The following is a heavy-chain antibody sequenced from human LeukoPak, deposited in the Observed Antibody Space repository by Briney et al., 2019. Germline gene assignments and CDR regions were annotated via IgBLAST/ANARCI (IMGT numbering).Heavy chain of an antibody. V-gene: IGHV3-66*01. CDR3: ARLYGGYVAGDY. CDR1: GFTVSSNY. D-gene: IGHD5-12*01. Sequence: RSGGSLRPSCAASGFTVSSNYMSWVRQAPGKGLEWVSIIYSGGSTYYADSVKGRFTISRDNSKNTLYLQMNSLRAEDTAVYYCARLYGGYVAGDYWGQGTLVTVSS. CDR2: IYSGGST. J-gene: IGHJ4*02.